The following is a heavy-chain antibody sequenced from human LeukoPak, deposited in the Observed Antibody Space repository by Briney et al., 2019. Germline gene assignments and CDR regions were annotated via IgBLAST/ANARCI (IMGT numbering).Heavy chain of an antibody. CDR1: GGSISSSSYY. Sequence: PSETLSLTCTVSGGSISSSSYYWGWIRQPPGKGLEWIGSIYYSGSTYYNPSLKSRVTISVDTSKNQFSLKLSSVTAADTAVYYCARNTAMSRPTLGYFDYWGQGTLVTVSS. CDR2: IYYSGST. V-gene: IGHV4-39*01. J-gene: IGHJ4*02. D-gene: IGHD3-16*01. CDR3: ARNTAMSRPTLGYFDY.